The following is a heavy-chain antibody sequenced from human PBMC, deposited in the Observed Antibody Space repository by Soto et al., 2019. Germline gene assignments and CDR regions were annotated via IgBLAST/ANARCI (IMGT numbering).Heavy chain of an antibody. CDR1: GFTFSLYA. J-gene: IGHJ4*02. D-gene: IGHD2-8*02. V-gene: IGHV3-33*01. CDR3: ARSGDCTGNSCHLPGPFDS. CDR2: IWGDGSDK. Sequence: PGGSLRLSCAASGFTFSLYAIHWVRQAPGKGLEWVAAIWGDGSDKKYADSVKGRFTVSRDNSKNTLYLQMNSLRDEDTAVYFCARSGDCTGNSCHLPGPFDSRGPATLLTVSS.